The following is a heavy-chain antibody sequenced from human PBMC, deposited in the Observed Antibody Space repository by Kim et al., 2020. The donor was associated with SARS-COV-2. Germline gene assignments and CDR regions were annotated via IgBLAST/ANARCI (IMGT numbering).Heavy chain of an antibody. CDR2: INAGNGNT. D-gene: IGHD6-13*01. V-gene: IGHV1-3*01. J-gene: IGHJ4*02. CDR3: ATGIAAAEAPDY. CDR1: GYTFTSYA. Sequence: ASVKVSCKASGYTFTSYAMHWVRQAPGQRLEWMGWINAGNGNTKYSQKFQGRVTITRDTSASTAYMELSSLRSEDTAVYYCATGIAAAEAPDYWGQGTLVTVSS.